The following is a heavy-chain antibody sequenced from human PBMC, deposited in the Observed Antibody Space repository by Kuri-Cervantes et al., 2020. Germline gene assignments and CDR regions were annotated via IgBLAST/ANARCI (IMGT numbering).Heavy chain of an antibody. J-gene: IGHJ4*02. Sequence: GESRKISCAASGLSFSSYGMHWVRQAPGKGLEWVAVISFDGSHRYSADSVKGRFTITRDNAKNSLYLQMNSLGAEDTAIYYCARVQSVDTHDKNFEYWGQGTPVTVSS. CDR3: ARVQSVDTHDKNFEY. D-gene: IGHD3-9*01. CDR2: ISFDGSHR. V-gene: IGHV3-30*03. CDR1: GLSFSSYG.